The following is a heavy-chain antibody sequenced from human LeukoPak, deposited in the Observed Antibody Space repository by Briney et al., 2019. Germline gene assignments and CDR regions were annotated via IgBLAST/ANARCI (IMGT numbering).Heavy chain of an antibody. CDR1: GFSFSSYW. D-gene: IGHD2-21*02. J-gene: IGHJ4*02. CDR3: ARDNLVVTDY. V-gene: IGHV3-74*01. Sequence: PGGSLRLSCAASGFSFSSYWMHWVRQAPGKGLLWVSRINTDGSSTSYADSVKGRFTVSRDNAKDTLYLQMNSLRAEDKAVYYCARDNLVVTDYWGQGTLVTVSS. CDR2: INTDGSST.